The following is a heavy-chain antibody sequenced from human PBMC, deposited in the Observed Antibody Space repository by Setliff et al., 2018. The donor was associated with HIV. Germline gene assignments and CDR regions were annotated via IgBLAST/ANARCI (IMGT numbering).Heavy chain of an antibody. J-gene: IGHJ6*03. D-gene: IGHD3-10*01. CDR3: ASYRSGSYPYYYYYYYMDV. Sequence: PSETLSLTCTVSGGSISRYYWSWIRQPPGKGLEWIGHIYYSGSTFYNPSLKSRVTISVDTSKNQFSLKLTSVTAADTAVYFCASYRSGSYPYYYYYYYMDVWGKGTTVTVSS. V-gene: IGHV4-59*06. CDR1: GGSISRYY. CDR2: IYYSGST.